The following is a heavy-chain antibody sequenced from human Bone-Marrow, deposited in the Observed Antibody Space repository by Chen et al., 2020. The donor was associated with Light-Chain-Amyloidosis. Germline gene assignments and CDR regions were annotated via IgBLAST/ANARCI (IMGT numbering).Heavy chain of an antibody. CDR3: ARRHYYYGSGSYFDY. V-gene: IGHV5-51*01. J-gene: IGHJ4*02. CDR2: ICPGDSDT. D-gene: IGHD3-10*01. CDR1: GYSFTSYW. Sequence: EVQLAQSGAEVKKPGESLKISCKGSGYSFTSYWIGWVRQMPGKGLEWMGIICPGDSDTRYSPSFQGQVTIAAGKSVSTAYLQWSSLKAADTAMYYCARRHYYYGSGSYFDYWGQGTLVTVSS.